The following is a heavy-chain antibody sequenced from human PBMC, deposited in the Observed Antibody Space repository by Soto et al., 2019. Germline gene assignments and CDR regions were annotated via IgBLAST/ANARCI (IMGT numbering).Heavy chain of an antibody. D-gene: IGHD6-13*01. Sequence: SDTLSLTCAVVGGSISSTNWWSWVRQTPGKGLEWIGEIYHSGSTNYNPTLKSRVTISVDQSKNQFSLNLNSVTAADTAVFYYARVQGSSWNKGNWSDPWGVETLVTVS. V-gene: IGHV4-4*02. CDR1: GGSISSTNW. J-gene: IGHJ5*02. CDR3: ARVQGSSWNKGNWSDP. CDR2: IYHSGST.